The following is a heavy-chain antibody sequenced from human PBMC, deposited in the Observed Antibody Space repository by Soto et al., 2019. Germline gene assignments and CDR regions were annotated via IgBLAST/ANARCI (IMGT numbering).Heavy chain of an antibody. CDR1: GFPFSTYW. V-gene: IGHV3-7*01. CDR2: INQGVIEK. Sequence: ELQVVESGGGLVQPGGSLRLSCAASGFPFSTYWMSWVRQAPGKGLEWVANINQGVIEKYYVDSVRGRFTISRDDGKNLLYLQMNSLSAEDTAVYYCARMGYCTDGSCYGLSVDFDYGGRGTLVTVSS. J-gene: IGHJ4*02. CDR3: ARMGYCTDGSCYGLSVDFDY. D-gene: IGHD2-15*01.